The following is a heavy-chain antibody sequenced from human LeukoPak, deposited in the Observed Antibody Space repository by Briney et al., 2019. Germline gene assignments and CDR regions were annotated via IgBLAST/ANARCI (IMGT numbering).Heavy chain of an antibody. D-gene: IGHD1-1*01. CDR2: IRGSGDNT. V-gene: IGHV3-23*01. CDR3: AKGGSYRVQPYFDY. Sequence: PGGSLRLSCAASGFTFTSCTMSWVRQAPGKGLEWVSDIRGSGDNTYYADSVKGRFTISRDNSKNTLYLQMSSLRAEDTAAYFCAKGGSYRVQPYFDYWGQGALVTVSS. CDR1: GFTFTSCT. J-gene: IGHJ4*02.